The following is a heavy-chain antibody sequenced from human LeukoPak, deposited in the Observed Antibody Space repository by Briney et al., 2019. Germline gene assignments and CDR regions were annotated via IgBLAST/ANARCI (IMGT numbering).Heavy chain of an antibody. V-gene: IGHV1-8*01. CDR1: GYTFTSYD. CDR3: GRRLPIAVAGRGLANWFDP. J-gene: IGHJ5*02. CDR2: MNPNSGNT. D-gene: IGHD6-19*01. Sequence: ASVKVSCKASGYTFTSYDINWVRQATGQGLEWMGWMNPNSGNTGYAQKFQGRVTMTKNTSISTAYMQLSSLRSEDTAVYYCGRRLPIAVAGRGLANWFDPWGQGTLVTVYS.